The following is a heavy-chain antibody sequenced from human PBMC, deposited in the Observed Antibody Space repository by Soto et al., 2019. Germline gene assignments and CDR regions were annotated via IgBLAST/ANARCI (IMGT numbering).Heavy chain of an antibody. V-gene: IGHV3-30*18. Sequence: GGSLRLSCAASGFTFSSYGMHWVRQAPGKGLEWVAVISYDGSNKYYADSVKGRFTISRDNSKNTLYLQMNSLRAEDTAVYYCAKDSGGDNWFVPPYQTTLFTVSS. CDR1: GFTFSSYG. D-gene: IGHD1-26*01. CDR3: AKDSGGDNWFVP. J-gene: IGHJ5*02. CDR2: ISYDGSNK.